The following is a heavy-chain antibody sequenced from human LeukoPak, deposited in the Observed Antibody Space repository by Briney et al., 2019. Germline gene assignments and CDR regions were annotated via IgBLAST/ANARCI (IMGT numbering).Heavy chain of an antibody. V-gene: IGHV4-39*07. D-gene: IGHD6-13*01. Sequence: SGTLSLTCTVSGGSISSTSYYWGWIRQPPGKGLEWIGSIYYTGGTYYNPSLKSRVTISVDTSKNQFSLKLSSVTAADTAVYYCARDLAAAGTIDPWGQGTLVTVSS. CDR1: GGSISSTSYY. CDR3: ARDLAAAGTIDP. CDR2: IYYTGGT. J-gene: IGHJ5*02.